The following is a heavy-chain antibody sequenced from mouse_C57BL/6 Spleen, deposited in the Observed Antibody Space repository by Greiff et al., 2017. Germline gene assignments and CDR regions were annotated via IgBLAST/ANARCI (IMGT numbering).Heavy chain of an antibody. V-gene: IGHV1-15*01. CDR1: GYTFTDYE. Sequence: VQLQQSGAELVRPGASVTLSCKASGYTFTDYEMHWVKQTPVHGLEWIGAIDPETGGTAYNQKFKGKAILTADKSSSTAYMELRSLTSEDSAVYYCTRAYYGSSYWFAYWGQGTLVTVSA. CDR2: IDPETGGT. D-gene: IGHD1-1*01. CDR3: TRAYYGSSYWFAY. J-gene: IGHJ3*01.